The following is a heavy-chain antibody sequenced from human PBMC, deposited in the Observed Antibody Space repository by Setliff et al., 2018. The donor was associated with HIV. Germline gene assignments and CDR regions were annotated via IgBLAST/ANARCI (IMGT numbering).Heavy chain of an antibody. J-gene: IGHJ4*02. V-gene: IGHV3-49*04. Sequence: PGGSLRLSCTASGFTFGDSAMSWVRQAPGKGLEWVGFIRSKAYGGTTEYAASVKGRFTISRDNVKNSLYLQMNSLRAEDTAVYYCARDRYSGSSTDYWGQGTLVTVSS. D-gene: IGHD1-26*01. CDR2: IRSKAYGGTT. CDR1: GFTFGDSA. CDR3: ARDRYSGSSTDY.